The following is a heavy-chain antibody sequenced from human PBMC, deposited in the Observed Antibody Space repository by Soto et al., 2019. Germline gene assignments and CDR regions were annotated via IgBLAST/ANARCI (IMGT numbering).Heavy chain of an antibody. CDR1: GGSISSGDHY. V-gene: IGHV4-30-4*01. CDR3: ARDLDLNWFDP. J-gene: IGHJ5*02. D-gene: IGHD1-1*01. CDR2: IYYSGST. Sequence: SETLSLTCTVSGGSISSGDHYRSWIRQPPGKGLEWIGYIYYSGSTYYNPSLKSRVTISVDTSKNQFSLKLSSVTAADTAVYYCARDLDLNWFDPWGQGTLVTVS.